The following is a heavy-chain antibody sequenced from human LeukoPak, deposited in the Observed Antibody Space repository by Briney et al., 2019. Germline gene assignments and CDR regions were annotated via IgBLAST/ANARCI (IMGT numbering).Heavy chain of an antibody. Sequence: PSETLSLTCTVSGGSISSYYWNWIRQPAGKALEWLGRISISGNTNYNPSLKSRVTMSVDTSKNQFSLKLSSVTAADTAVYYCARRVWEQTYVAYENWFDPWGQGTLVSVSS. CDR2: ISISGNT. J-gene: IGHJ5*02. D-gene: IGHD1/OR15-1a*01. CDR1: GGSISSYY. V-gene: IGHV4-4*07. CDR3: ARRVWEQTYVAYENWFDP.